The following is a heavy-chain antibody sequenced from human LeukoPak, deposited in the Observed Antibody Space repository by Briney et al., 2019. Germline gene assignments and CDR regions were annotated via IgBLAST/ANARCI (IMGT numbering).Heavy chain of an antibody. Sequence: MSGGSLRLSCATSGFTFSNAWMSWVRQAPGKGLEWVGRIKSKTDGGTTDYAAPVKGRFTISRDDSKNTLDLQMNSLKTEDTAVYYCTTGGIIYDSSGYSHYWGQGTLVTVSS. J-gene: IGHJ4*02. D-gene: IGHD3-22*01. V-gene: IGHV3-15*01. CDR1: GFTFSNAW. CDR3: TTGGIIYDSSGYSHY. CDR2: IKSKTDGGTT.